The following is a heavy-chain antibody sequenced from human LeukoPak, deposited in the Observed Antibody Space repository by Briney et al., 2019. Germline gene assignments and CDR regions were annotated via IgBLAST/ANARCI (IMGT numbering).Heavy chain of an antibody. CDR3: ARGGLYWHI. J-gene: IGHJ3*02. D-gene: IGHD2-15*01. V-gene: IGHV3-7*04. CDR1: GITLSTYW. Sequence: GGSLRLSCAASGITLSTYWMSWVRQAPGTGLEWVANIKQDGSEKHYAASVKGRLTISRDNAKNSLYLQMDSLRAEDTALYYCARGGLYWHIWGQGTMVTVSS. CDR2: IKQDGSEK.